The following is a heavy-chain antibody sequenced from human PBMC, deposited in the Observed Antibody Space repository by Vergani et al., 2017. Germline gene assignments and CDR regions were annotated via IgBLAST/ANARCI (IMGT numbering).Heavy chain of an antibody. D-gene: IGHD3-22*01. CDR3: ARDLRKGVRRYYYDSSGYYD. CDR2: INWNGGST. CDR1: GFTFDDSG. Sequence: EVQLVESGGGVVRPGGSLRLSCAASGFTFDDSGMSWVRQAPGKGLEWVSGINWNGGSTGYADSVKGRFTISRDNAKNSLYLQMNSLRAEDTALYYCARDLRKGVRRYYYDSSGYYDWGQGTLVTVSS. V-gene: IGHV3-20*04. J-gene: IGHJ4*02.